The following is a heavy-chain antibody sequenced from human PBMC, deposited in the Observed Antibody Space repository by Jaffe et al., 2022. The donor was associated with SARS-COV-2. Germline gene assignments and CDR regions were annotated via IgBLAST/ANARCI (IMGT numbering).Heavy chain of an antibody. CDR3: AGANGDKFDP. Sequence: EVQLVQSGAEVKKPGESLRISCKGSAYSFTIYWISWVRQMPGKGLEWMGRIDPSDSYTNYSPSFQGHVTISADKSISTAYLQWSSLKASDTAMYYCAGANGDKFDPWGQGTLVTVSS. V-gene: IGHV5-10-1*03. D-gene: IGHD4-17*01. J-gene: IGHJ5*02. CDR1: AYSFTIYW. CDR2: IDPSDSYT.